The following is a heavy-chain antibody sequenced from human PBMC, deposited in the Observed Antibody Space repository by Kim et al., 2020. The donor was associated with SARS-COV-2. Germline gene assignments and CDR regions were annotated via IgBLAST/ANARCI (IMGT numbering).Heavy chain of an antibody. CDR2: ISPDSGGT. Sequence: ASVKVSCKTSGYTFTDYYMHWVRQAPGQGLEWMGWISPDSGGTNIVQKFQGRVTMTRDTSISTAFMELSRLRSDDTAVYYCARSLLDLELSHQPDDYWGQGTLVTVSS. CDR1: GYTFTDYY. J-gene: IGHJ4*02. V-gene: IGHV1-2*02. CDR3: ARSLLDLELSHQPDDY. D-gene: IGHD3-16*02.